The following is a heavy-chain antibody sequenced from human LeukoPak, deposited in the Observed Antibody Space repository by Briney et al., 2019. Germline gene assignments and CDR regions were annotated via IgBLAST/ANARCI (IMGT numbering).Heavy chain of an antibody. Sequence: SETLSLTCTVSGGSISSGSYYWSWIRQPAGKGLEWIGRIYTSGSTNYNPSLKSRVTISVDTSKNQFSLKLSSVTVADTAVYYCAREGAAVVNDWFDPWGQGSLVTVSS. CDR3: AREGAAVVNDWFDP. D-gene: IGHD4-23*01. CDR1: GGSISSGSYY. V-gene: IGHV4-61*02. J-gene: IGHJ5*02. CDR2: IYTSGST.